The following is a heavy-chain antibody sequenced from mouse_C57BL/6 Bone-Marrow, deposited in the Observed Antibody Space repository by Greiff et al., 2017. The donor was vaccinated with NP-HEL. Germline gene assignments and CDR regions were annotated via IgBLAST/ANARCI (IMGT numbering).Heavy chain of an antibody. D-gene: IGHD1-1*01. CDR3: ARKDYGTPWFAY. CDR2: IWSGGST. V-gene: IGHV2-2*01. Sequence: VKVVESGPGLVQPSQSLSITCTVSGFSLTSYGVHWVRQSPGKGLEWLGVIWSGGSTDYNAAFISRLSISKDNSKGQVFCKMNSLQADDTAIYYCARKDYGTPWFAYWGQGTLVTVSA. J-gene: IGHJ3*01. CDR1: GFSLTSYG.